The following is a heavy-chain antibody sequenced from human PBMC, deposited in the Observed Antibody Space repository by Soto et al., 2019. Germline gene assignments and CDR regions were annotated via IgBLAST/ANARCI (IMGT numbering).Heavy chain of an antibody. CDR1: GFTFSSYA. V-gene: IGHV3-30-3*01. CDR3: ARVLSDGGSYHLGAFDI. Sequence: PGGSLRLSCAASGFTFSSYAMHWVRQAPGKGLEWVAVISYDGSNKYYADSVKGRFTISRDNSKNTLYLQMNSLRAEDTAVYYCARVLSDGGSYHLGAFDIWGQGTMVTVSS. CDR2: ISYDGSNK. J-gene: IGHJ3*02. D-gene: IGHD1-26*01.